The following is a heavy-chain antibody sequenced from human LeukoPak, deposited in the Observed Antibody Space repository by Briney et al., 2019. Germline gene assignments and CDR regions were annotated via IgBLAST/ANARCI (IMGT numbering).Heavy chain of an antibody. CDR2: ISGSGGST. CDR3: AKDYSSGYYYVDY. Sequence: GGSLRLSCAASGFTFSSYAMTWVRQAPGKGLEWVSVISGSGGSTYYADSVKGRFTISRDNSKDMLYLQMNSLRAEDTAVYYCAKDYSSGYYYVDYWGQGTLVIVSS. CDR1: GFTFSSYA. V-gene: IGHV3-23*01. D-gene: IGHD3-22*01. J-gene: IGHJ4*02.